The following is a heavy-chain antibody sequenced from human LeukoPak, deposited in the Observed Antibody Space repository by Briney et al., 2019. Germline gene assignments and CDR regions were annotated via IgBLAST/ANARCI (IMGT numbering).Heavy chain of an antibody. V-gene: IGHV4-39*07. CDR2: IYYSGST. CDR3: SRENGAFSPFGY. D-gene: IGHD2-8*01. J-gene: IGHJ4*02. Sequence: PSETLSLTCTVSGGSISSSSYYWGWIRQPPRKGLEWIGNIYYSGSTYYNPSLKSRVTISVDTSKNQFSLNVTSVTAADTAVYYCSRENGAFSPFGYWGQGTLVTVLS. CDR1: GGSISSSSYY.